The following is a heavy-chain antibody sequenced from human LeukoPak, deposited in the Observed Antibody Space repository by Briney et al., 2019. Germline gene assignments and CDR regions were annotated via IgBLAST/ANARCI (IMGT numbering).Heavy chain of an antibody. Sequence: PGGSLRLSCAASGFTFSSYSMNWVRQAPGKGLEWVSSISSSSSYIYYADSVKGRFTISRDNTKNSLFLQMNSLRDEDTAVYYCATNTDYRFDYWGQGTLVTVSS. CDR1: GFTFSSYS. CDR3: ATNTDYRFDY. V-gene: IGHV3-21*01. CDR2: ISSSSSYI. J-gene: IGHJ4*02. D-gene: IGHD3-16*01.